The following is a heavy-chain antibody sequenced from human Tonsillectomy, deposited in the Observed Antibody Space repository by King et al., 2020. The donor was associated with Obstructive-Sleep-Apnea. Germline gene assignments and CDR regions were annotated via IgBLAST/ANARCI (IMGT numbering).Heavy chain of an antibody. J-gene: IGHJ3*02. CDR3: ARAGYSGYADAFDI. D-gene: IGHD5-12*01. Sequence: VQLVESGGGLVQPGGSLRLSCAASGFTFSSYDMHWVRQATGKVLEWVSAIVTAGDTYYPGSVRGRFTTSRENAKNSLYLQMNSLRAGDTAVYYCARAGYSGYADAFDIWGQGTMVTVSS. V-gene: IGHV3-13*01. CDR1: GFTFSSYD. CDR2: IVTAGDT.